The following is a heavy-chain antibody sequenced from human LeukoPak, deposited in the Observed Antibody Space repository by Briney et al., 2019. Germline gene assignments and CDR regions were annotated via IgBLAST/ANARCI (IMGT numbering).Heavy chain of an antibody. Sequence: GESLKISCKGSGYSFTSYWIGWVRQMPGKGLEWMGIIYPGDPDTRYSPSFQGQVTISADKSISTAYLQWSSLKASDTAMYYCARTGMYSSSWTDTYYFDYWGQGTLVTVSS. CDR1: GYSFTSYW. D-gene: IGHD6-13*01. CDR3: ARTGMYSSSWTDTYYFDY. J-gene: IGHJ4*02. CDR2: IYPGDPDT. V-gene: IGHV5-51*01.